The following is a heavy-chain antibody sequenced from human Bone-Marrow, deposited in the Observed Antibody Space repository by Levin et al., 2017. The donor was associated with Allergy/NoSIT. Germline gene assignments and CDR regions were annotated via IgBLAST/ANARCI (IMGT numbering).Heavy chain of an antibody. Sequence: MSGGSLRLSCAASGFSFSSYSMTWVRQAPGKGLEWVSSISQSHNYIYYADSVKGRFTISRDDAKNSLYLQMNSLRDEDTGVYFCARDRTREIVATNDAFDVWGQGTMVTVSS. CDR1: GFSFSSYS. J-gene: IGHJ3*01. CDR2: ISQSHNYI. CDR3: ARDRTREIVATNDAFDV. V-gene: IGHV3-21*01. D-gene: IGHD5-12*01.